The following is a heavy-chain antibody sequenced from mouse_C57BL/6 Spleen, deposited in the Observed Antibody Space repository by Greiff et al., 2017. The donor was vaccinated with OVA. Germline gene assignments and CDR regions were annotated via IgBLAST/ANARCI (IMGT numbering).Heavy chain of an antibody. J-gene: IGHJ4*01. CDR1: GYTFTSYG. CDR2: IYPRSGNT. V-gene: IGHV1-81*01. CDR3: ARNYDYDENYYAMDY. D-gene: IGHD2-4*01. Sequence: VQLQQSGAELARPGASVKLSCKASGYTFTSYGISWVKQRTGQGLEWIGEIYPRSGNTYYNEKFKGKATLTADKSSSTAYMELRSLTSEDSAVCFCARNYDYDENYYAMDYWGQGTSVTVSS.